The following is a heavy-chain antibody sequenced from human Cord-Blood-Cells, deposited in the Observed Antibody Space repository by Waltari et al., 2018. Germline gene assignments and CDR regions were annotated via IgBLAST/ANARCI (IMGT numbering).Heavy chain of an antibody. CDR3: ARDEVVPAAMDY. D-gene: IGHD2-2*01. CDR2: IIPILGIA. Sequence: QVQLVQSGAEVKKPGSSVKVSCKASGGTFSSYAISWVRQAPGQGLEWMGRIIPILGIANYAQKFQGRVTITADKSTSTAYMELSSLRSEDTAVYYCARDEVVPAAMDYWGQGTLVTGSS. J-gene: IGHJ4*02. CDR1: GGTFSSYA. V-gene: IGHV1-69*09.